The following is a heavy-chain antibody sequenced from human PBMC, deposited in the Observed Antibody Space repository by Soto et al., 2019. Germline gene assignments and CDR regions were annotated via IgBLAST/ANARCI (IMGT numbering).Heavy chain of an antibody. CDR1: GGSMRNYF. V-gene: IGHV4-59*01. Sequence: SETLSLTCTVSGGSMRNYFWTWIRQPPGKELEWIGYIHYSGTTSFFPSYNPSLRSRVTISEDTSKNQFSLKLLSVTTADTAVYFCAAGEASSRNLAPYYLDFWGQGTLVTVS. J-gene: IGHJ4*02. CDR3: AAGEASSRNLAPYYLDF. D-gene: IGHD6-13*01. CDR2: IHYSGTT.